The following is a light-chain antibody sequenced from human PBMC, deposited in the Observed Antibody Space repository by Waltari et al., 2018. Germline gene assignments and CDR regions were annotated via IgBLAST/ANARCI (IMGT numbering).Light chain of an antibody. CDR3: QQHGTLPAT. CDR1: QSVGSSS. J-gene: IGKJ1*01. CDR2: RAS. Sequence: EIVLTQSPGTASLSPGERVTISCRASQSVGSSSLAWYQQKPGQAPRLVIYRASRRATDIPDRFSGSGSGTDFSLTISRLEPEDFAVYYCQQHGTLPATFGQGTKVEIK. V-gene: IGKV3-20*01.